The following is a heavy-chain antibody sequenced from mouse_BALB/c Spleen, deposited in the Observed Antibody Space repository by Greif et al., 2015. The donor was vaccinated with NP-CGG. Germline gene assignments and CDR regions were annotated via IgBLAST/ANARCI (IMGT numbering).Heavy chain of an antibody. CDR1: GFTFTDYY. D-gene: IGHD4-1*01. Sequence: EVKLVESGGGLVQPGGSLRLSCATSGFTFTDYYMSWVRQPPGKALEWLGFIRNKANGYTTEYSASVKGRFTISRDNSQSILYLQMNTLRAEDSATYYCARDGGKTGTFAYWGQGTLVTVSA. CDR3: ARDGGKTGTFAY. CDR2: IRNKANGYTT. V-gene: IGHV7-3*02. J-gene: IGHJ3*01.